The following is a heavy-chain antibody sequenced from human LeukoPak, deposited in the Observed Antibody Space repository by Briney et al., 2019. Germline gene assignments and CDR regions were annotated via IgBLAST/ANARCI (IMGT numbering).Heavy chain of an antibody. CDR1: GFTFSTYA. CDR3: AKEPSVNYGLDV. Sequence: AGSLRLSCAASGFTFSTYAMNWVRQAPGKGLEWVSTISGSGGSTYSADSVKGRFTISRDNSKNTLYLQMNSLRAEDTAVYYCAKEPSVNYGLDVWGQGTTVSVSS. J-gene: IGHJ6*02. D-gene: IGHD5/OR15-5a*01. V-gene: IGHV3-23*01. CDR2: ISGSGGST.